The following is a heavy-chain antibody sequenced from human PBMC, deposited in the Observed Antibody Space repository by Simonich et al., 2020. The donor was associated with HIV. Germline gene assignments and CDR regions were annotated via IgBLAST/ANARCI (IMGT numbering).Heavy chain of an antibody. Sequence: QVQLQQWGAGLLKPSETLSLTCAVYGGSFSGYYWSWIRQPPGKGREWIGEIYHSGSTNYNPSLKSRVTISVDTSKNQFSLKLSSVTAADTAVYYCARGFYQRLYYFDYWGQGTLVTVSS. J-gene: IGHJ4*02. V-gene: IGHV4-34*01. CDR1: GGSFSGYY. CDR3: ARGFYQRLYYFDY. D-gene: IGHD2-2*01. CDR2: IYHSGST.